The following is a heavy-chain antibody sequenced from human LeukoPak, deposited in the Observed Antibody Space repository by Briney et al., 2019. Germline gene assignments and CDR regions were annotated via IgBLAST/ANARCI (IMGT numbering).Heavy chain of an antibody. CDR3: ARVDSGSACAS. Sequence: GGSLRLSCAASGFTFSSYGMSWVRQAPGKGLQFVSAISRNGGNTYYANSVKGRFTISRDTSKNTLYLQMGSLGPEDMAVYYCARVDSGSACASWGQGILVTVSS. CDR1: GFTFSSYG. CDR2: ISRNGGNT. D-gene: IGHD6-19*01. V-gene: IGHV3-64*01. J-gene: IGHJ1*01.